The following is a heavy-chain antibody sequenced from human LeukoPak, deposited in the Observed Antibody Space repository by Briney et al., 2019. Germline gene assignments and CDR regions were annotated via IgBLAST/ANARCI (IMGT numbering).Heavy chain of an antibody. CDR3: ARDPILGYCSSTSCSHNWFDP. J-gene: IGHJ5*02. CDR1: GFTFSSYA. Sequence: GGSLRLSCAASGFTFSSYAMSWVRQAPGKGLEWVSAISGSGGSTYYADSVKGRFTISRDNAKNTLYLQMNSLRAEDTAVYYCARDPILGYCSSTSCSHNWFDPWGQGTLVTVSS. CDR2: ISGSGGST. V-gene: IGHV3-23*01. D-gene: IGHD2-2*01.